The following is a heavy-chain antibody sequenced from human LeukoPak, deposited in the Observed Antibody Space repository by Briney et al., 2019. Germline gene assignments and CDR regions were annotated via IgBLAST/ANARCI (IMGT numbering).Heavy chain of an antibody. CDR3: ARYSWNDVLPYYYYYGMDV. J-gene: IGHJ6*02. D-gene: IGHD1-1*01. CDR2: IIPILGIA. Sequence: GSSVKVSCKASGGTFSSYAISWVRQAPGQGLEWMGRIIPILGIANYAQKFQGRVTITADKSTSTAYMELSSLRSEDTAVYYCARYSWNDVLPYYYYYGMDVWGQGTTVTVSS. CDR1: GGTFSSYA. V-gene: IGHV1-69*04.